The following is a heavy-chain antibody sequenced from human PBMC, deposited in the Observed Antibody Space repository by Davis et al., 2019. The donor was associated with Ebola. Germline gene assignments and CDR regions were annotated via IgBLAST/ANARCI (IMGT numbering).Heavy chain of an antibody. V-gene: IGHV6-1*01. CDR3: ARSEVVISGWFDP. Sequence: SQTLSLTCAISGDSVSSNSAAWNWIRQSPSRGLQWLGRTYYRSKWYNDYAVSVKSRITINPDTSKNQFSLQLNSVTPEDAAVYFCARSEVVISGWFDPWGQGTLVTVSS. D-gene: IGHD3-22*01. CDR2: TYYRSKWYN. J-gene: IGHJ5*02. CDR1: GDSVSSNSAA.